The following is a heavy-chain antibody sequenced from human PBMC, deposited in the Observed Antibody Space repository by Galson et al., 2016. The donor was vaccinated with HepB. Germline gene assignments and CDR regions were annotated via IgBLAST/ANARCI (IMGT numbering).Heavy chain of an antibody. CDR3: ASVGGRHTLDI. V-gene: IGHV4-38-2*01. D-gene: IGHD2-15*01. Sequence: ETLSLTCAVSGYSISSGYQWGWIRQPPGKGLEWIGSIYHSGSTYYNPSLKSRVTISVDTSKTHFSLKLSSVTAADTAVYYCASVGGRHTLDIWGQGTMVTVSS. CDR2: IYHSGST. CDR1: GYSISSGYQ. J-gene: IGHJ3*02.